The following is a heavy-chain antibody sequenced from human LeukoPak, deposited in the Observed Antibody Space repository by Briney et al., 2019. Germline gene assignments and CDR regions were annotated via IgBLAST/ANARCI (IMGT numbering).Heavy chain of an antibody. V-gene: IGHV5-51*01. CDR3: ARRGSRSSGVYYGLDV. D-gene: IGHD6-6*01. Sequence: TLGESLKISCQGSGYSFSSNWIGWVRQMPGKGLEWMGLIYPGDSETRYSPSFQGQVTISADKPISTAYVQWTSLKASDTAVYYCARRGSRSSGVYYGLDVWGQGTTVTVSS. J-gene: IGHJ6*02. CDR2: IYPGDSET. CDR1: GYSFSSNW.